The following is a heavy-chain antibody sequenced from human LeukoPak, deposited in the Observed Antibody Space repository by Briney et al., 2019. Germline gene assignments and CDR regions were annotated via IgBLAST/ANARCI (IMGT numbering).Heavy chain of an antibody. Sequence: GGSLRLSCAASGFTFSSSAMSWVRQAPGKGLEWVSGVSGSGGNTYYAGSVKGRFTISRDNSKNTLYLQMNSLRAEDTAVFYCAKYGGYYYYYYMDVWGKGTTVTVSS. CDR2: VSGSGGNT. CDR1: GFTFSSSA. D-gene: IGHD3-16*01. J-gene: IGHJ6*03. CDR3: AKYGGYYYYYYMDV. V-gene: IGHV3-23*01.